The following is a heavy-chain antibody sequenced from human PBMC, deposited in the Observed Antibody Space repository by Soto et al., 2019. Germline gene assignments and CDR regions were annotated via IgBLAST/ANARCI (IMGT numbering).Heavy chain of an antibody. CDR2: ISAYNGNT. CDR3: ARDGRGAARYYYYYYMDV. Sequence: ASVKVSCTASGYTFTSYGISWVRQAPGQGLEWMGWISAYNGNTNYAQKLQGRVTMTTDTSTSTAYMELRSLRSDDTAVYYCARDGRGAARYYYYYYMDVWGKGTTVTVSS. CDR1: GYTFTSYG. D-gene: IGHD6-6*01. J-gene: IGHJ6*03. V-gene: IGHV1-18*01.